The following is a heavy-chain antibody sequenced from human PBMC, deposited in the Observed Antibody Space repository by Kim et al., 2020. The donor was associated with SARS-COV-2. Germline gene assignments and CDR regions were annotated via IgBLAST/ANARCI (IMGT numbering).Heavy chain of an antibody. D-gene: IGHD4-17*01. Sequence: SENLSLTCTVSGGSISSGGYYWSWIRQHPGKGLEWLGYIYYSGSTYYNPSPKSRVTITVDTSKTQFSLKLSSVTAADTAVDYCAGGGLTTVTNDAFDIWGQGTMVTVSS. V-gene: IGHV4-31*03. CDR1: GGSISSGGYY. CDR2: IYYSGST. J-gene: IGHJ3*02. CDR3: AGGGLTTVTNDAFDI.